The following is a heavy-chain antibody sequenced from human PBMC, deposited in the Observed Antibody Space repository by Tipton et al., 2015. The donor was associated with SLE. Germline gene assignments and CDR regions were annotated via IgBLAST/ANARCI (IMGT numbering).Heavy chain of an antibody. J-gene: IGHJ6*02. CDR3: ARDAYGMDV. CDR2: IYYTGNT. V-gene: IGHV4-39*07. CDR1: DDSITSTNYY. Sequence: TLSLTCFVSDDSITSTNYYWAWIRQPPGKGLEWIGSIYYTGNTYYNPALTSRVTMSIDTSKNQFSLRLSSVTAADTAVYYCARDAYGMDVWGQGTTVTVSS.